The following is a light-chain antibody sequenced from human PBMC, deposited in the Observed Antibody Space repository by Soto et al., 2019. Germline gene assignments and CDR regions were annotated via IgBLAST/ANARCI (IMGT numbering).Light chain of an antibody. J-gene: IGKJ5*01. V-gene: IGKV3-11*01. CDR2: DIS. CDR1: QSVSSY. Sequence: VLTQPPVTLYLSQGERAALSCRASQSVSSYLAWYQQKPGQAPRLLIYDISNRATGIPARFSGSGSGTDFTLTISSLEPDDFAVYYCQQRNDWQVTFGQGRLLEIK. CDR3: QQRNDWQVT.